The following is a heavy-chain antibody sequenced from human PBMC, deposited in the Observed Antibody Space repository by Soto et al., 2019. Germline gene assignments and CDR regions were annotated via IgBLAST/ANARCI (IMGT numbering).Heavy chain of an antibody. CDR3: ARDKARAQLGGNYYYMMDV. CDR2: IRPIFGTA. D-gene: IGHD3-3*02. Sequence: QVQVVQSGAEVKKPGSSVKVSCKTSGGTFSTSAISWVRQAPGQGREWMGGIRPIFGTADYAQKFQGRVTITEDESASTAYSELRSLTSEDTAVYYFARDKARAQLGGNYYYMMDVWGQGTTVTVTS. V-gene: IGHV1-69*12. J-gene: IGHJ6*02. CDR1: GGTFSTSA.